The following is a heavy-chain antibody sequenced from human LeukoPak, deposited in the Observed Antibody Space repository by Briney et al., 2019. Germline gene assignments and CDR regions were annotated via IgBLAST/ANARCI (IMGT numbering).Heavy chain of an antibody. CDR3: AKGDSSSWQLDY. D-gene: IGHD6-13*01. CDR2: ISYDGRNK. V-gene: IGHV3-30*18. J-gene: IGHJ4*02. Sequence: GGSLRLSCAASRFTFSSYGMHWVRQAPGKGLEWVAVISYDGRNKNYADSVKGRFTISRDNSKNTLYLQMNSLRVEDTAVYYCAKGDSSSWQLDYWGQGTLVTVPS. CDR1: RFTFSSYG.